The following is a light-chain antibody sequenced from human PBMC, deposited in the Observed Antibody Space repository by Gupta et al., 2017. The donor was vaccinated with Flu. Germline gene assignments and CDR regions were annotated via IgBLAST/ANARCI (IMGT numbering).Light chain of an antibody. Sequence: ETVLTQSPATLSLSPGERATLSCRASQSVSSYLAWYQQKPGQAPRLLIYAASNRATGIPARFSGSGSGTDFTLTISSPEPEDFAVYYCQQRSNWPLTFGGGTKVEIK. CDR2: AAS. J-gene: IGKJ4*01. CDR1: QSVSSY. CDR3: QQRSNWPLT. V-gene: IGKV3-11*01.